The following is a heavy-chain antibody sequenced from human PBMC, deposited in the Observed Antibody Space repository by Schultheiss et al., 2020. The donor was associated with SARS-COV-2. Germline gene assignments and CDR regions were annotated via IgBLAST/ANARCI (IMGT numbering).Heavy chain of an antibody. CDR2: VSGSSSRI. J-gene: IGHJ4*02. CDR1: GFTFSSYA. V-gene: IGHV3-21*01. Sequence: GESLKISCAASGFTFSSYAMHWVRQAPGKGLEWVSSVSGSSSRIYYADSVKGRYTISRDNAKNTLYLQMNSLRAEDTAVYYCARAWRGGPFDYWGQGTLVTVSS. D-gene: IGHD3-3*01. CDR3: ARAWRGGPFDY.